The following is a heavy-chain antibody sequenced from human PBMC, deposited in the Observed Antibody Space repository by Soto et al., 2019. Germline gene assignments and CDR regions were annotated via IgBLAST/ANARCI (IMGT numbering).Heavy chain of an antibody. D-gene: IGHD1-7*01. J-gene: IGHJ4*02. V-gene: IGHV1-8*01. CDR1: GYTFTSYD. Sequence: QVQLVQSGAEVKKPGASVRVSCRTSGYTFTSYDINWVRQTTGQGLEWMGWMNPNSGNTGYAQNFQGRVTMTRSTSISTAYMELNSLGSEDTAVYYGAQTICDDGECDGFDSGGQGTLVTVSS. CDR3: AQTICDDGECDGFDS. CDR2: MNPNSGNT.